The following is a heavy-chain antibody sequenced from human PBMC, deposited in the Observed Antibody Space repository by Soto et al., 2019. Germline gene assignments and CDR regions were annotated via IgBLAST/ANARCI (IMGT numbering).Heavy chain of an antibody. CDR2: ISYDGSNK. CDR3: ARDLDPWGPTFGELSRPFDY. CDR1: GFTFSSYA. J-gene: IGHJ4*02. V-gene: IGHV3-30-3*01. D-gene: IGHD3-10*01. Sequence: GGSLRLSCAASGFTFSSYAMHWVRQAPGKGLEWVAVISYDGSNKYYADSVKGRFTISRDNSKNTLYLQMNSLRAEDTAVYYCARDLDPWGPTFGELSRPFDYWGQGTLVTVSS.